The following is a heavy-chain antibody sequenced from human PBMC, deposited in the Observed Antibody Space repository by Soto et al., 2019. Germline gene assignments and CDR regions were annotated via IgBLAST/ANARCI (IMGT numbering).Heavy chain of an antibody. CDR2: IFYTGST. J-gene: IGHJ2*01. Sequence: QLQLQESGPGLVKPSETLSLTCTVSGGSINSRNSYWGWIRQPPGKGLEWIGSIFYTGSTYYNSSLESRVTISVDTSKNQFSLKLSSVTAADTAVYYCVRPVHSGDRSSYWYFDLWGRGTLVTVSS. CDR1: GGSINSRNSY. V-gene: IGHV4-39*01. D-gene: IGHD1-26*01. CDR3: VRPVHSGDRSSYWYFDL.